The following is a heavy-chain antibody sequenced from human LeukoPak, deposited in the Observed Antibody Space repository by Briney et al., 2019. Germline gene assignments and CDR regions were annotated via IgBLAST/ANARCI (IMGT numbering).Heavy chain of an antibody. CDR3: AKVSDAFDI. V-gene: IGHV3-30*07. CDR2: ISYDGSNN. J-gene: IGHJ3*02. Sequence: GRSLRLSCAASGFTFSSYAMHWVRQAPGKGLEWVAVISYDGSNNYYADSVKGRFTISRDNSKNTLYLQMNSLRAEDTAVYYCAKVSDAFDIWGQGTMVTVSS. CDR1: GFTFSSYA.